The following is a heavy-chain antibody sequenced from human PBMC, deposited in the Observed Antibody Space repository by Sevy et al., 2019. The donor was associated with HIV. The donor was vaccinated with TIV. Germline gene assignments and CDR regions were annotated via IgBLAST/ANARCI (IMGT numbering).Heavy chain of an antibody. CDR2: IYISGST. D-gene: IGHD2-15*01. CDR3: ARGPQSCNSVSCYSALS. J-gene: IGHJ4*02. Sequence: SETLSLTCTVSGGSISDYYWTWIRQPAGKGLEWLGRIYISGSTGYNPSLKSRVSMSLDTSKNTFSLKLTPMTAAATAVYYCARGPQSCNSVSCYSALSWGQGILVTVSS. V-gene: IGHV4-4*07. CDR1: GGSISDYY.